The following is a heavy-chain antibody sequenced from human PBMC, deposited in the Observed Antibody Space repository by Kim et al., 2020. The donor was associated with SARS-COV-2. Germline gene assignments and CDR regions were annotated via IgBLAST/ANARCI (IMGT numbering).Heavy chain of an antibody. V-gene: IGHV3-64D*06. CDR3: GRYGRNYGAAH. D-gene: IGHD4-17*01. CDR1: GFIFSDYA. Sequence: GGSLRLSCSGSGFIFSDYAIHWVRRAPGKGLEYVSATTRSGDGSFYTDSVEGRFTISRDNSKNTLYLQMNSLRLEDTSVYFCGRYGRNYGAAHWGQGIL. J-gene: IGHJ4*02. CDR2: TTRSGDGS.